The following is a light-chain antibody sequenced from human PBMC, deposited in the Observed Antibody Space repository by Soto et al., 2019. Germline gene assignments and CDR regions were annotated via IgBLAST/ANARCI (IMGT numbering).Light chain of an antibody. V-gene: IGKV3-15*01. CDR1: QSVGIN. J-gene: IGKJ2*01. Sequence: EIVMAQSPVTLSVSPGERATLSCWASQSVGINLAWYQQKSGQAPRLLIYDASTRATGIPARFSGSGSGTEFTLTISSLQSEDFAVYFCQQYDNWSPAYTFGQGTKLEIK. CDR2: DAS. CDR3: QQYDNWSPAYT.